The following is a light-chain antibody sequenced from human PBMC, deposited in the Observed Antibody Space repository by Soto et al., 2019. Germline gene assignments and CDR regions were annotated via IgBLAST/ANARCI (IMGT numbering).Light chain of an antibody. CDR2: DAS. CDR1: QDISNY. Sequence: DIQMTQSPSSLSASVGARVTITCQASQDISNYLNWYQQKPGKAPKLLIYDASNLETGVPSRFSGSGSGTDFTFTINSRKHEDIATYYCQQYDNLPLTFGGGTKVVIK. V-gene: IGKV1-33*01. J-gene: IGKJ4*01. CDR3: QQYDNLPLT.